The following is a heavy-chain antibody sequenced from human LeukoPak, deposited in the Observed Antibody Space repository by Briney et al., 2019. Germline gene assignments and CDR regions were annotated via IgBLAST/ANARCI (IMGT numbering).Heavy chain of an antibody. D-gene: IGHD3-9*01. V-gene: IGHV3-7*01. CDR1: GLTFSSYW. J-gene: IGHJ4*02. CDR2: IKQDGSEK. CDR3: ARIRYFDWLSDYFDY. Sequence: GGPLRLSGAASGLTFSSYWMSWFRQAPGKGLEWVANIKQDGSEKYYVDSVKGRFTVSRDNAKNSLYLQMNSLRAEDTAVYYCARIRYFDWLSDYFDYWGQGTLVTVSS.